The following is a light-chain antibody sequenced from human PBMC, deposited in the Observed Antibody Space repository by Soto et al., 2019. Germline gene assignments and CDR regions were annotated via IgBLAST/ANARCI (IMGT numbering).Light chain of an antibody. Sequence: QSALTQPASVSGSPGQSITISCTGSGRDIGAYDYVSWYQQHPGKAPKLLIYGVKNRPSGVSYRFSASKSAFTASLTISGLQAVDEAHYYCSSYTTSYFYVFGRGTKLTVL. CDR1: GRDIGAYDY. J-gene: IGLJ1*01. CDR3: SSYTTSYFYV. V-gene: IGLV2-14*01. CDR2: GVK.